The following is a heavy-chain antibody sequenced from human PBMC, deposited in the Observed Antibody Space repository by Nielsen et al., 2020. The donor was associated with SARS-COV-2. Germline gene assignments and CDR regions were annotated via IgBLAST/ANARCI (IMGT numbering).Heavy chain of an antibody. CDR3: AKAPYGSGRQIDY. V-gene: IGHV3-23*01. CDR2: ISGSGGST. CDR1: GFTFSSYA. Sequence: GESLKISCAASGFTFSSYAMSWVRQAPGKGLEWVSVISGSGGSTYYADSVKGRFTISRDNSKNTLYLQMNSLRAEDTAVYYCAKAPYGSGRQIDYWGQGTLVTVSS. D-gene: IGHD3-10*01. J-gene: IGHJ4*02.